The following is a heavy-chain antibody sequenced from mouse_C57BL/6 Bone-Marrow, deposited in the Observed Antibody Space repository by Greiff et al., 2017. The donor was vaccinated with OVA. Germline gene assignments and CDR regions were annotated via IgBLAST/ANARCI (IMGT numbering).Heavy chain of an antibody. CDR3: ARTGFAY. CDR2: IYPGSGNT. CDR1: GYTFTDYY. V-gene: IGHV1-76*01. J-gene: IGHJ3*01. Sequence: QVQLQQSGAELVRPGASVKLSCKASGYTFTDYYINWVKQRPGQGLEWIARIYPGSGNTYYNEKFKGKATLTAEKSSSTAYMQLSSLTSEDSAVYFCARTGFAYRGQGTLVTGSA.